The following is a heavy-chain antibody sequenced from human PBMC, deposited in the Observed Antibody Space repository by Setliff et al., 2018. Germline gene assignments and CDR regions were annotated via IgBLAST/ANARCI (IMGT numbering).Heavy chain of an antibody. Sequence: SETLSLTCTVSGDSISRAKYYWSWIRQSAGKGLECIGRIYTDGSTKYNPSLNSRVTLLIDTAMNQISLRLSSVTAADTAVYFCARVTGFSYMDVRGKGTTVTVSS. V-gene: IGHV4-61*02. D-gene: IGHD3-3*01. J-gene: IGHJ6*03. CDR1: GDSISRAKYY. CDR2: IYTDGST. CDR3: ARVTGFSYMDV.